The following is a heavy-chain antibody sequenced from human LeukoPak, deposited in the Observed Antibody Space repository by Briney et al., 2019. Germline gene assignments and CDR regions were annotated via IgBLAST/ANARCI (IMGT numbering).Heavy chain of an antibody. CDR3: ARQLPTAAADTRGYFDY. CDR2: INHSGST. V-gene: IGHV4-34*01. D-gene: IGHD6-25*01. J-gene: IGHJ4*02. CDR1: GGSFSGYY. Sequence: PSETLSLTCAVYGGSFSGYYWSWIRQPPGKGLEWIGEINHSGSTNYNPSLKSRVTISVDTSKNQFSLKLTSVTAADAAVYFWARQLPTAAADTRGYFDYWGQGTVVTVSS.